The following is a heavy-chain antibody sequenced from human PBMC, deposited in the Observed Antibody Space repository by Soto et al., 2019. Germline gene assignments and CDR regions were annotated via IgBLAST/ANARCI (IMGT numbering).Heavy chain of an antibody. CDR2: IHYTGNT. CDR3: ARETGASGLPFDF. J-gene: IGHJ4*02. D-gene: IGHD5-12*01. Sequence: SETLSLTCTVSGGSLTGYYWIWIRQPPGKGLEWIGLIHYTGNTNYNPSLKSRVTISIDTSKNQFSLRLRSATAADTAVYYCARETGASGLPFDFWGQGALVTVPS. CDR1: GGSLTGYY. V-gene: IGHV4-59*01.